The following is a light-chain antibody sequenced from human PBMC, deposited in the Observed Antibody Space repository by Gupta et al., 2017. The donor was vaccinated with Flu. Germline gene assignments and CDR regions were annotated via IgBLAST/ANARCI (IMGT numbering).Light chain of an antibody. CDR2: KNN. CDR1: SSNIGSHT. Sequence: QSVLTQPPSASGTPGQRVTISCSGSSSNIGSHTVSWYQQLPGTAPKPLIYKNNQRPSGVPDRFSGSKSGTSASLAISGLQSEDEADYYCAAWDDSLLRVFGGGTKVTVL. V-gene: IGLV1-44*01. J-gene: IGLJ3*02. CDR3: AAWDDSLLRV.